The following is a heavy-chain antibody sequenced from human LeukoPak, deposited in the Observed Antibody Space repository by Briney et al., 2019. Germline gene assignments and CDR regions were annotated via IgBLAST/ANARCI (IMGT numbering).Heavy chain of an antibody. CDR2: ISWNSGSI. CDR3: AKGLDYGGNSNFDY. CDR1: GFTFDDYA. D-gene: IGHD4-17*01. Sequence: GRSLRLSCAASGFTFDDYAMHWVRQAPGKGLEWVSGISWNSGSIGYADSVKGRFTISRDNAKNSLYLQMNSLRAEDTALYYRAKGLDYGGNSNFDYWGQGTLVTVSS. V-gene: IGHV3-9*01. J-gene: IGHJ4*02.